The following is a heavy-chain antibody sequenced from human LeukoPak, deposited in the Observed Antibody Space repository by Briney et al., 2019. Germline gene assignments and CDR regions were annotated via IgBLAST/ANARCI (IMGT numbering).Heavy chain of an antibody. V-gene: IGHV1-58*02. J-gene: IGHJ3*02. CDR3: AADGPADLFDGSEDPPRDAFEI. CDR2: IVVGSGNT. D-gene: IGHD3-22*01. CDR1: GFTFSSST. Sequence: SVKVSCKASGFTFSSSTMQWVRQARGQRLEWIGWIVVGSGNTNYAQKFQERVTISRDMSTSTAYMELSSLTSEDTAVFYCAADGPADLFDGSEDPPRDAFEIWGQGTMVTVSS.